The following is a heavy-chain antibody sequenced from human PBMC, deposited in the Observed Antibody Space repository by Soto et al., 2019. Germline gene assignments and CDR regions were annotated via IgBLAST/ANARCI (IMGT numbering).Heavy chain of an antibody. Sequence: PSETLSLTCTVSGGSISSGGYYWSWIRQHPGKGLEWIGYIHYSGSTYYNPSLKSRVTISVDTSKNQFSLKLSSVTAADTAVYYCARVAVAGTRVDYWGQGTLVTVSS. D-gene: IGHD6-19*01. CDR2: IHYSGST. CDR3: ARVAVAGTRVDY. J-gene: IGHJ4*02. V-gene: IGHV4-31*03. CDR1: GGSISSGGYY.